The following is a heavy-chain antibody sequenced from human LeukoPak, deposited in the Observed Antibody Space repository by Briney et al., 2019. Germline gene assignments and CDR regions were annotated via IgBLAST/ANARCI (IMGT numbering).Heavy chain of an antibody. Sequence: GGSLRLSCAASGITGYSMNWVRQPPGKGLEWLSYIGPSSRRISYAESVKGRFTMSRDNAKNSLYLQMNSLRAEDTAVYYCARGLESSPNWFDPWGQGTLVTVSS. D-gene: IGHD1-1*01. CDR1: GITGYS. J-gene: IGHJ5*02. CDR3: ARGLESSPNWFDP. V-gene: IGHV3-48*01. CDR2: IGPSSRRI.